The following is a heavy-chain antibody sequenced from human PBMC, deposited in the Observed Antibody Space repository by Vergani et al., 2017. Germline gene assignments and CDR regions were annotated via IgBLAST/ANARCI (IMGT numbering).Heavy chain of an antibody. Sequence: QLQLQESGPGLVKPSATLSLTCSVSGASIRSSNYYWGWIRQPPGKGLEWIASIYYSWSTYYNPSLKSRVTISVDTSKNQFSLKLSSLTAADTAVYFCARHSTVEWLVKLGWIDPWGQGILVTVSS. J-gene: IGHJ5*02. D-gene: IGHD6-19*01. V-gene: IGHV4-39*01. CDR3: ARHSTVEWLVKLGWIDP. CDR2: IYYSWST. CDR1: GASIRSSNYY.